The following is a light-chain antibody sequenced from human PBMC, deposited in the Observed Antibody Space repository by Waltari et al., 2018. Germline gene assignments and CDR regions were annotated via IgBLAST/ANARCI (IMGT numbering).Light chain of an antibody. J-gene: IGKJ1*01. V-gene: IGKV3-20*01. CDR2: GAS. Sequence: EIVLTQSPGSLSSSPGERVTLSCRASQSVSRALAWYQQKPGTAPWLRIFGASNRATGIPDRFSGSVSETDFSLTISRLEPEDFAVYYCQHYVRLPATFGRGTKVEIK. CDR3: QHYVRLPAT. CDR1: QSVSRA.